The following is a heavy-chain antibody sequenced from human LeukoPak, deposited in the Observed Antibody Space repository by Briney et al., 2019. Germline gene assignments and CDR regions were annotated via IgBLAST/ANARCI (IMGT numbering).Heavy chain of an antibody. Sequence: SETLSLTCTVSGGSISSYYWSWIRQPPGQGLDWIGYIYYSGSTNYNPSLKSRVTISVDTSKNQFSLKLSSVTAADTAVYYCASQGSSSWPYYYYYGMDVWGQGTTVTVSS. CDR2: IYYSGST. D-gene: IGHD6-13*01. V-gene: IGHV4-59*08. CDR1: GGSISSYY. J-gene: IGHJ6*02. CDR3: ASQGSSSWPYYYYYGMDV.